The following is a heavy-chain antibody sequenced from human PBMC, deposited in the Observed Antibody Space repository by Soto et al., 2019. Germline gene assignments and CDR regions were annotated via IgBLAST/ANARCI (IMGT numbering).Heavy chain of an antibody. Sequence: EVQLLESRGGLVQPGGSLRLSCAASGFTFSSYAMSWVRQAPRKGLEWVSAIRGSGCITYYADSVKRRFTISRDNSKITLYLQMNSLRAEDKAVYYCAKADVAVAGYYWCLVLWGRGTLVTVSS. V-gene: IGHV3-23*01. CDR2: IRGSGCIT. D-gene: IGHD6-19*01. CDR3: AKADVAVAGYYWCLVL. J-gene: IGHJ2*01. CDR1: GFTFSSYA.